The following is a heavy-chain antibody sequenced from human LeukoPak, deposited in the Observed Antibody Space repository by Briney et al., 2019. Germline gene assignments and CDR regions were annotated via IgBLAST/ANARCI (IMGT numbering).Heavy chain of an antibody. CDR3: AKRFWSGYYNGPFDC. Sequence: PGGSLRLSCAASGFTFSSYAMSWVRQAPGKGLEWVSAISGSGGSTYYADSVKGRFTISRDNSKNTLYLQMNSLRAEDTAIYYCAKRFWSGYYNGPFDCWGQGTLVTVSS. J-gene: IGHJ4*02. CDR2: ISGSGGST. CDR1: GFTFSSYA. D-gene: IGHD3-3*01. V-gene: IGHV3-23*01.